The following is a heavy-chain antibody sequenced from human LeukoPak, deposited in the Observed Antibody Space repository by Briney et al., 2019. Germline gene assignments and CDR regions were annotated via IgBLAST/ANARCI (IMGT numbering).Heavy chain of an antibody. D-gene: IGHD6-19*01. CDR3: ARDLRVSRVAVAGMGDSY. CDR2: ISAYNGNT. J-gene: IGHJ4*02. V-gene: IGHV1-18*04. CDR1: GYTFTSYG. Sequence: ASVKVSCKASGYTFTSYGISWVRQAPGQGLEWMGWISAYNGNTNYAQKLQGRVIMTTDTSTSTAYMELRSLRSDDTAVYYCARDLRVSRVAVAGMGDSYWGQGTLVTVSS.